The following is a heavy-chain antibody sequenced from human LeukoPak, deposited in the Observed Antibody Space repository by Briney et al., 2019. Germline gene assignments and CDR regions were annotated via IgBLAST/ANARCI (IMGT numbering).Heavy chain of an antibody. CDR1: GYTLTGYY. CDR3: ARDRNILTAMGY. Sequence: GASVKVSCKTSGYTLTGYYMHWVRQAPGQRLEWMGWINAGNGNTKYSQKFQGRVTITRDTSASTAYMELSSLRSEDTAVYYCARDRNILTAMGYWGQGTLVTVSS. CDR2: INAGNGNT. D-gene: IGHD3-9*01. V-gene: IGHV1-3*01. J-gene: IGHJ4*02.